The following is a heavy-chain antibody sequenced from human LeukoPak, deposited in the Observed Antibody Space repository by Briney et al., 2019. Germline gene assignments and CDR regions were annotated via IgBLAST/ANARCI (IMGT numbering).Heavy chain of an antibody. V-gene: IGHV1-69*13. CDR1: GGTFSSYA. CDR2: IIPIFGTA. CDR3: ARLEYSSSWYSDY. J-gene: IGHJ4*02. Sequence: SVKVSCKASGGTFSSYAISWVRQAPGQGLEWMGGIIPIFGTANYAQKFQGRVTITADESTSTAYMELSSLRSDDTAVYYCARLEYSSSWYSDYWGQGTLVTVSS. D-gene: IGHD6-13*01.